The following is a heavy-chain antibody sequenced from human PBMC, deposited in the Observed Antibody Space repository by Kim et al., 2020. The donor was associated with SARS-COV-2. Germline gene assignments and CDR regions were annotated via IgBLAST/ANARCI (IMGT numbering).Heavy chain of an antibody. CDR1: GGSFSGYY. V-gene: IGHV4-34*01. CDR3: ARGRGLRWYFDL. CDR2: INHSGST. J-gene: IGHJ2*01. Sequence: SETLSLTCAVYGGSFSGYYWSWIRQPPGKGLEWIGEINHSGSTNYNPSLKSRVTISVDTSKNQFSLKLSSVTAADMAVYYCARGRGLRWYFDLWGRGTLV. D-gene: IGHD5-12*01.